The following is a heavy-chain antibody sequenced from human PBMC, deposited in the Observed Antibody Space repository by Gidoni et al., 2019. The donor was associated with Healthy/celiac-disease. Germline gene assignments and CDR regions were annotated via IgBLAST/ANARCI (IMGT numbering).Heavy chain of an antibody. D-gene: IGHD1-26*01. CDR1: GFTVSSHY. J-gene: IGHJ6*02. CDR2: IYSGGST. CDR3: ARDPVSVGVDYYYGMDV. Sequence: EVQLVESGGGLIQPGGSLRLSCAASGFTVSSHYMSWVRQAPGKGLEWVSVIYSGGSTYYADSVKGRFTISRDNSKNTLYLQMNSLRAEDTAVYYCARDPVSVGVDYYYGMDVWGQGTTVTVSS. V-gene: IGHV3-53*01.